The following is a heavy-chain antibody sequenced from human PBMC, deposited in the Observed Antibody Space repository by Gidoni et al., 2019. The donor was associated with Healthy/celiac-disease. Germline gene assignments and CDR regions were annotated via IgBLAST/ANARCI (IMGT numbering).Heavy chain of an antibody. CDR1: GFTFSSYA. J-gene: IGHJ6*02. V-gene: IGHV3-30-3*01. Sequence: QVQLVESGGGVVQPGRSLRLSCAASGFTFSSYAMHWVRQAPGKGLEWVAVISYDGSNKYYADSVKGRFTISRDNSKNTLYLQMNSLRAEDTAVYYCAREATMVRGPAVERYYYYGMDVWGQGTTVTVSS. CDR3: AREATMVRGPAVERYYYYGMDV. CDR2: ISYDGSNK. D-gene: IGHD3-10*01.